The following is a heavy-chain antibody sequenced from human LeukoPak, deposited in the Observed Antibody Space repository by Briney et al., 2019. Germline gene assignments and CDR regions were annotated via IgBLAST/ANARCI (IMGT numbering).Heavy chain of an antibody. CDR3: AKSARLRYFDWLLSYYYYGMDV. CDR1: GFTFSSYA. D-gene: IGHD3-9*01. CDR2: ISGSGGST. J-gene: IGHJ6*02. Sequence: PGASLRLSCAASGFTFSSYAMSWVRQAPGKGLEWVSAISGSGGSTYYADSVKGRFTISRDSSKNTLYLQMNSLRAEDTAVYYCAKSARLRYFDWLLSYYYYGMDVWGQGTTVTVSS. V-gene: IGHV3-23*01.